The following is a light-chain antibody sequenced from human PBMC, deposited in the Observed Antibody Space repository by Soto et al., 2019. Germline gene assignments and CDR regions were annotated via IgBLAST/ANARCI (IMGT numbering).Light chain of an antibody. V-gene: IGLV1-40*01. CDR2: GNN. J-gene: IGLJ1*01. Sequence: SVLRQPTSVAGAPGQRVTISCTGSSSNIGAGYDVHWYQQLPGTAPKLLIYGNNNRPSGVPDRSSGSKSGTSASLAVTGLQAEDYVFYYCCSTAVYSIYVFGTRT. CDR1: SSNIGAGYD. CDR3: CSTAVYSIYV.